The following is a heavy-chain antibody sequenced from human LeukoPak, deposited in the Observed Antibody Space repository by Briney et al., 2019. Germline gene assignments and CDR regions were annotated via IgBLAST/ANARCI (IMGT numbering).Heavy chain of an antibody. CDR3: ASLDESTSFDY. Sequence: SETLSLTCAVYGGSLSGYYWSWIRQPPGKGLEWIGSIYYSGSTYYNPSLKSRVTISVDTSKNQFSLKLSSVTAADTAVYYCASLDESTSFDYWGQGILVTVSS. CDR2: IYYSGST. V-gene: IGHV4-34*01. J-gene: IGHJ4*02. CDR1: GGSLSGYY.